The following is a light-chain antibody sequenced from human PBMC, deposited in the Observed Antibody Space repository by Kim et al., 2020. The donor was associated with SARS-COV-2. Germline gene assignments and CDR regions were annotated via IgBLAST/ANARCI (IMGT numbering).Light chain of an antibody. CDR2: DAS. V-gene: IGKV3-15*01. CDR1: QSVSSY. Sequence: SPGERATLSCRASQSVSSYLAWYQQKPGQAPRLLIYDASTRATGIPARFSGSGSGTEFTLTISSLQSEDFAVYYCQQYNNWPPLTFGEGTRVDIK. CDR3: QQYNNWPPLT. J-gene: IGKJ4*01.